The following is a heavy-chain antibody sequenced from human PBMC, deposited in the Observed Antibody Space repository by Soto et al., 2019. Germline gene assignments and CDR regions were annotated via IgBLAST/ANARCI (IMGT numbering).Heavy chain of an antibody. J-gene: IGHJ3*01. CDR2: ISTSGDST. CDR3: TRDGEPL. V-gene: IGHV3-21*01. Sequence: ESGGGLVKPGGSLRLACAASGFRFSTYTLNWVRQAPGKGLEWVSSISTSGDSTYYEDSLRGRFTISRDNARASLYLQMDNLRVEDTAMYYCTRDGEPLWGQGTMVTVSS. D-gene: IGHD3-3*01. CDR1: GFRFSTYT.